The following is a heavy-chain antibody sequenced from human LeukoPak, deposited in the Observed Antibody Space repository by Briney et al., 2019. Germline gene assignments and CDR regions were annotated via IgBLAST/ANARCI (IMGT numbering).Heavy chain of an antibody. CDR3: ARDPSNTSGYYVYHDY. D-gene: IGHD6-19*01. Sequence: ASVKVSCKASGYTFNKYGISWVRQAPGQGLEWMGWISCYNGDTRYAQKFQGRVTMTKDTSTSTAHMELRSLRSDDTAVYYCARDPSNTSGYYVYHDYWGQGALVTVSS. CDR1: GYTFNKYG. CDR2: ISCYNGDT. V-gene: IGHV1-18*01. J-gene: IGHJ4*02.